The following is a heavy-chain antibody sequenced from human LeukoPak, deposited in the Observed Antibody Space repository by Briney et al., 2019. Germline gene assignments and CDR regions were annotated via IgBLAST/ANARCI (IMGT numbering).Heavy chain of an antibody. D-gene: IGHD1-26*01. CDR3: ARYYYSGSYQYFDY. V-gene: IGHV4-38-2*02. CDR1: GYSISSGYY. J-gene: IGHJ4*02. Sequence: SETLSLTCTVSGYSISSGYYWGWIRRPPGKGLDWIGSIYHSGSTYYNPSLKSRVTISVDTSKNHFSLKLSSVTAADTAVYYCARYYYSGSYQYFDYWGQGTLVTVSS. CDR2: IYHSGST.